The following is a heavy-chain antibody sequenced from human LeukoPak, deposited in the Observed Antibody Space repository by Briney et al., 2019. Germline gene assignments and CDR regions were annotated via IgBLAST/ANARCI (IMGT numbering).Heavy chain of an antibody. V-gene: IGHV4-39*02. J-gene: IGHJ4*02. CDR3: ARDSSPTQY. CDR1: GGSISSSSYY. Sequence: SETLSLTCTVSGGSISSSSYYWGWIRQPPGKGLEWIGSIYYSGSTFYNPSLKSRVTISVDTSKNQFSLKLSSVTAADTAVYYCARDSSPTQYWGQGTLVTVSS. CDR2: IYYSGST.